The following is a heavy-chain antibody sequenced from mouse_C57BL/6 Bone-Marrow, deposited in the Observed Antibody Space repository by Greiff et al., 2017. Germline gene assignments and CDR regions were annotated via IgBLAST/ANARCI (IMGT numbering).Heavy chain of an antibody. CDR2: ISSGGDYI. CDR1: GFTFSSYA. CDR3: TRETNYSNYGGFAY. J-gene: IGHJ3*01. V-gene: IGHV5-9-1*02. D-gene: IGHD2-5*01. Sequence: EVKVVESGEGLVKPGGSLKLSCAASGFTFSSYAMSWVRQTPEKRLEWVAYISSGGDYIYYADTVKGRFTISRDNARNTLYLQMSSLKSEDTAMYYCTRETNYSNYGGFAYWGQGTLVTVSA.